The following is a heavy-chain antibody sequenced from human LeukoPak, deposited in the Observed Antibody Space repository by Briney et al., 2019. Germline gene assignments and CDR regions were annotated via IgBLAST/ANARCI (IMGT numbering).Heavy chain of an antibody. CDR3: ARGDYYDGGGRNWFDP. CDR2: IYRSGST. V-gene: IGHV4-4*07. J-gene: IGHJ5*02. D-gene: IGHD3-16*01. CDR1: GGSISSYY. Sequence: SETLSLTCSVSGGSISSYYWNWIRQPAGTGLEWIGRIYRSGSTNYSPSLKSRISMSIDTSKSQFSLKLSSVTAADTAIYYCARGDYYDGGGRNWFDPWGQGTLVTVSS.